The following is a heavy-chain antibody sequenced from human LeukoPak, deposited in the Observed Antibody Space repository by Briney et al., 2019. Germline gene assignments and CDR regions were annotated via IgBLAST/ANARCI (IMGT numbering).Heavy chain of an antibody. CDR2: IKQDGSEK. CDR3: ARELGIGYYYYGMDV. Sequence: GGSLRLSCAASGFTFSSYWMSWVRQAPGKVLERVANIKQDGSEKYYVDSVKGRFTISRDNAKNSLYLQMNSLRAEDTAVYYCARELGIGYYYYGMDVWGQGTTVTVSS. D-gene: IGHD3-16*01. CDR1: GFTFSSYW. V-gene: IGHV3-7*01. J-gene: IGHJ6*02.